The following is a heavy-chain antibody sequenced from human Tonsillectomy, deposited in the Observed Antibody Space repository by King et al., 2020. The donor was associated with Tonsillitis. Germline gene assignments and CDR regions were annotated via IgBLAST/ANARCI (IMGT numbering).Heavy chain of an antibody. CDR2: INHSGST. J-gene: IGHJ4*02. CDR1: GGSFSGYY. V-gene: IGHV4-34*01. Sequence: VQLQQWGAGLLKPSETLSLTCAVYGGSFSGYYWSWIRQPPGKGLEWIGEINHSGSTNHNPSLKSRVTISVDTSKNQFSLKLSSVTAADTAVYYCAYGSGIPTEYWGQGTLVTVSS. D-gene: IGHD3-10*01. CDR3: AYGSGIPTEY.